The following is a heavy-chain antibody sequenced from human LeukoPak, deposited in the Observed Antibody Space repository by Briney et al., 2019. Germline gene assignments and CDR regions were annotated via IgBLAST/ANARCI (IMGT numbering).Heavy chain of an antibody. J-gene: IGHJ4*02. V-gene: IGHV1-46*01. D-gene: IGHD3-10*01. Sequence: GASVKVSCKASGYTFTSYYMHWVRQAPGQGLEWMGIINPNGGSTSYAQKFQGRVTMTRDTSTSTVYMELSSLRSEDTAVYYCARAEITYYYGSGSYSPLDYWGQGTLVTVSS. CDR2: INPNGGST. CDR1: GYTFTSYY. CDR3: ARAEITYYYGSGSYSPLDY.